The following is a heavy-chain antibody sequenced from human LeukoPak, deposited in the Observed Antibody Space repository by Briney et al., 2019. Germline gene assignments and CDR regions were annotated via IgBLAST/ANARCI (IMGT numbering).Heavy chain of an antibody. CDR2: VSGSGGGT. J-gene: IGHJ4*02. D-gene: IGHD2-15*01. CDR1: GLTFSSYA. CDR3: ANLRGRGAYACSGASCYSY. Sequence: PGGSLRLSCEASGLTFSSYAMSWVRQAPGKGLEWVSGVSGSGGGTYYTDSVKGRCTISRDNSKNTLFLQMNRLRVEDTAVYYCANLRGRGAYACSGASCYSYWGQGTLVTVSP. V-gene: IGHV3-23*01.